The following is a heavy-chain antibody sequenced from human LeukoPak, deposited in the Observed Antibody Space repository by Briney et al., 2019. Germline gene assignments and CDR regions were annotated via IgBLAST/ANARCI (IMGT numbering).Heavy chain of an antibody. CDR3: AGVLGSRIRHYYYYYAMDV. CDR1: DGSFSSYY. J-gene: IGHJ6*02. D-gene: IGHD1-26*01. Sequence: SETLSLTCTVSDGSFSSYYWSWIRQPAGKGLEWIGRIYTSGSTNYNPSLKSRVTMSLDTSKNQFSLKLSSVTAADTAVYYCAGVLGSRIRHYYYYYAMDVWGQGTTVTVSS. CDR2: IYTSGST. V-gene: IGHV4-4*07.